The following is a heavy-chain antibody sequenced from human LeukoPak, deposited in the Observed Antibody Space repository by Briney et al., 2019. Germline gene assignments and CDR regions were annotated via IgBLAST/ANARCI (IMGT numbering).Heavy chain of an antibody. CDR1: GYTFTGYY. D-gene: IGHD3-9*01. CDR3: ARVHSVRYFDWHVFDY. J-gene: IGHJ4*02. V-gene: IGHV1-2*02. Sequence: GASVKVSCKASGYTFTGYYMHWVRQAPGQGLEWMGWINPNSGGTNYAQKFQGRVTMTRDTSISTAYMELSRLRSDDTAVYYCARVHSVRYFDWHVFDYWGQGTLATVSS. CDR2: INPNSGGT.